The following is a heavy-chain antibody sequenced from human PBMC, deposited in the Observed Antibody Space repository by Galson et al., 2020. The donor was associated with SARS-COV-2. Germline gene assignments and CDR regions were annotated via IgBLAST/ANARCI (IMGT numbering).Heavy chain of an antibody. CDR3: ASLPGIYYCYGMDV. Sequence: TGGSLRLSCTASGFTFSSYWMSWVRQPPGKGLEWVANIKQDGSEKYYVDSVKGRFTISRDNAKNSLYLQMNSLRAEDTAVYYCASLPGIYYCYGMDVWGQGTTVTVSS. CDR1: GFTFSSYW. V-gene: IGHV3-7*01. J-gene: IGHJ6*02. CDR2: IKQDGSEK.